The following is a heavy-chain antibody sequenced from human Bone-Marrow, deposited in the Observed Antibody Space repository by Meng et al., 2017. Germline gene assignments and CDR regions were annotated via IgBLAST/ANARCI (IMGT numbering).Heavy chain of an antibody. CDR2: ISSSGSTI. CDR3: ARDDYYDSSGVYGMDV. D-gene: IGHD3-22*01. J-gene: IGHJ6*02. Sequence: GESLKISCAASGFTFSSYEMNWVRQVPGKGLEWVSYISSSGSTIYYADSVKGRFTISRDNAKNSLYLQMNSLRAEDTAVYYCARDDYYDSSGVYGMDVWGQGTTVTVSS. V-gene: IGHV3-48*03. CDR1: GFTFSSYE.